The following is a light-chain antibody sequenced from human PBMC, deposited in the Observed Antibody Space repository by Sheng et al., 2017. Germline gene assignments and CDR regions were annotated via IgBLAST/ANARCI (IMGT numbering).Light chain of an antibody. CDR3: TSFTTSITWV. CDR2: GVT. J-gene: IGLJ3*02. CDR1: SSDVGSYNR. V-gene: IGLV2-14*03. Sequence: QSALTQPASVSGSPGQSITISCTGTSSDVGSYNRVSWYQHHPGTPPNLLLYGVTMRPSGVSARFSGSKSGNTASLTISGLQAEDEAHYYCTSFTTSITWVFGGGTILTVL.